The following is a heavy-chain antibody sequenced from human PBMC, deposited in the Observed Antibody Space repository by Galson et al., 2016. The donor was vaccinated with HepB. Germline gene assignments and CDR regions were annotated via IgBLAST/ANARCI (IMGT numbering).Heavy chain of an antibody. CDR3: TRDSLTYHYDTSGYSDLDY. D-gene: IGHD3-22*01. V-gene: IGHV3-49*04. CDR1: GFRFGEYS. CDR2: IRSKTYGGTS. Sequence: CAVSGFRFGEYSMSWVRQAPGEGLEWVGFIRSKTYGGTSEYAASVKGRFTISRDDSRNIAFLQMNRLKTEDTAVYYCTRDSLTYHYDTSGYSDLDYWGQGTLVTVSA. J-gene: IGHJ4*02.